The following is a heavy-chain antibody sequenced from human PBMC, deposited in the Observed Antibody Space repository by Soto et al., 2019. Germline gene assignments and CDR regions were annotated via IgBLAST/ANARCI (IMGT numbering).Heavy chain of an antibody. Sequence: QVQLQQWGAGLLKPSETLSLTCAAYGGSFSGYYWSWIRQPPGKGLEWIGEINHSGSTNYNPSLKSRVTISVDPSKNQFSLKLSSVTAADTAVYYCARDPPYGDYDWFDPWGQGTLVTVSS. CDR2: INHSGST. D-gene: IGHD4-17*01. V-gene: IGHV4-34*01. J-gene: IGHJ5*02. CDR1: GGSFSGYY. CDR3: ARDPPYGDYDWFDP.